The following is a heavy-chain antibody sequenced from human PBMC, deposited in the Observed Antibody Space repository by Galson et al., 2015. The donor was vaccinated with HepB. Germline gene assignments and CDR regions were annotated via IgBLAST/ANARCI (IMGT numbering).Heavy chain of an antibody. CDR1: GGSISSGGYY. D-gene: IGHD1-26*01. V-gene: IGHV4-31*03. CDR2: IYYSGST. J-gene: IGHJ3*02. Sequence: TLSLTCTVSGGSISSGGYYWSWIRQHPGKGLEWIGYIYYSGSTYYNPSLKSRVTISVDTSKNQFSLKLSSVTAADTAVYYCASGIRGAIDAFDIWGQGTMVTVSS. CDR3: ASGIRGAIDAFDI.